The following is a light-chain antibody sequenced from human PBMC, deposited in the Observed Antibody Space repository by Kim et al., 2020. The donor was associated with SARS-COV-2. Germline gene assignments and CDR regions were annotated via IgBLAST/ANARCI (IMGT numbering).Light chain of an antibody. Sequence: RRTNTRTEPSSSISAVYDLHWYQQLPGTSPQLLIYGNSNRPSGVPDRFSGSKSGTSASLAITGLQAEDEADYYCQSYDSSLSGVVFGGGTQLTVL. J-gene: IGLJ2*01. CDR1: SSSISAVYD. CDR3: QSYDSSLSGVV. CDR2: GNS. V-gene: IGLV1-40*01.